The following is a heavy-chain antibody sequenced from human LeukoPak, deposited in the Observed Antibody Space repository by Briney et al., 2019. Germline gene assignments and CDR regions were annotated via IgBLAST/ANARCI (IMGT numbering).Heavy chain of an antibody. Sequence: SQTLSLTCTVSGGSISSGSYYWSWIRQPAGKGLEWIGRIYTSGSTNYNPSLKSRVTISVDTSKNQFSLKLSSVTAADTAVYYCARDGVVVAAQGAFDIWGQGTMVTVSS. CDR1: GGSISSGSYY. CDR2: IYTSGST. D-gene: IGHD2-15*01. J-gene: IGHJ3*02. V-gene: IGHV4-61*02. CDR3: ARDGVVVAAQGAFDI.